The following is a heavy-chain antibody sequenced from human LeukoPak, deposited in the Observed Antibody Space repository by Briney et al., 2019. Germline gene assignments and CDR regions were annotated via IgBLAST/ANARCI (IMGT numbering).Heavy chain of an antibody. D-gene: IGHD4-23*01. CDR2: IYYSGST. CDR3: GRTDGGSGGFDP. CDR1: GGSISSYY. J-gene: IGHJ3*01. V-gene: IGHV4-59*08. Sequence: SETLSLTCTVSGGSISSYYWSWTRQPPGKGLEWIGFIYYSGSTNYDPSLKSRVTISVDTSKNQFSLRLSSVTAADTAVYYCGRTDGGSGGFDPRGQGTMVAVSS.